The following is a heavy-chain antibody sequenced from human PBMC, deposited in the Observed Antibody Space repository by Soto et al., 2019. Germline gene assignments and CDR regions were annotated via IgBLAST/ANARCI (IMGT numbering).Heavy chain of an antibody. Sequence: ASVKVSCTASCYTFTSYGISWVRQAPGQGLEWMGWITVYNGNTNYAQKLPGRVTMTTDTSTSTAYRAMRSLRSDDTAVYYCARCMVAAAIRDDAFDIGGQGTMVTVSS. D-gene: IGHD2-15*01. V-gene: IGHV1-18*04. CDR2: ITVYNGNT. CDR1: CYTFTSYG. CDR3: ARCMVAAAIRDDAFDI. J-gene: IGHJ3*02.